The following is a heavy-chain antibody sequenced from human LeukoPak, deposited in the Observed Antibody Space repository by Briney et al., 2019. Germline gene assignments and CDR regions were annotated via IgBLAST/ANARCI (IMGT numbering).Heavy chain of an antibody. Sequence: ASVKVSCKASGYTFTSYDINWVRQATGQGLEWMGWMNPNSGNTSYAQKFEGRVTMTRNTSISTAYMELSSLRSEDTAVYYCARGQVITFGGVIVSRFFDYWGQGTLVTASS. CDR3: ARGQVITFGGVIVSRFFDY. J-gene: IGHJ4*02. CDR2: MNPNSGNT. CDR1: GYTFTSYD. V-gene: IGHV1-8*01. D-gene: IGHD3-16*02.